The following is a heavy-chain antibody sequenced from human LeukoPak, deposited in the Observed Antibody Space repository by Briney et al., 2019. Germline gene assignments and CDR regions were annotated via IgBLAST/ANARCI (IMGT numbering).Heavy chain of an antibody. CDR1: GGTFSSYA. J-gene: IGHJ6*03. D-gene: IGHD2-2*01. CDR3: ARVVVPAAILGLDMASWRENYYYYMDV. Sequence: SVKVSCKASGGTFSSYAISWVRQAPGQGLEWMGGIIPIFGTANYAQKFQGRVPITEDESTSTAYMELSSLRSEDTAVYYCARVVVPAAILGLDMASWRENYYYYMDVWGKGTTVTVSS. V-gene: IGHV1-69*13. CDR2: IIPIFGTA.